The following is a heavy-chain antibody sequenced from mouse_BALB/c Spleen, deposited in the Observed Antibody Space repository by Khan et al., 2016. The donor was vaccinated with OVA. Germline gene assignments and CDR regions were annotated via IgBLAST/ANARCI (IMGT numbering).Heavy chain of an antibody. CDR1: GFTFADYY. CDR2: IYPGSGNT. CDR3: ARGGYYDNSLFDY. J-gene: IGHJ2*01. V-gene: IGHV1-84*02. D-gene: IGHD1-1*01. Sequence: QVPLQQSGPELVKPGASVKISCKASGFTFADYYLNWVKQKPGQGLEWIGWIYPGSGNTKYNEKFMGKATLTVDTSSSTAYMQLSSQASEDTAVYFCARGGYYDNSLFDYWGQGTTLTVSS.